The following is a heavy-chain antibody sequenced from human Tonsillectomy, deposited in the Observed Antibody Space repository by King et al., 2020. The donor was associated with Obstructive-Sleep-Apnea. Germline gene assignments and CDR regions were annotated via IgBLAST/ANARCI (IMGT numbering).Heavy chain of an antibody. CDR3: ARGSGAAAVNWFDP. V-gene: IGHV4-34*01. CDR1: GGSFRDYY. CDR2: INHSRST. J-gene: IGHJ5*02. D-gene: IGHD6-13*01. Sequence: VQLQQWGAGLLKPSETLSLTCAVFGGSFRDYYWSWIRQPPGKGLEWIGEINHSRSTNYNPSLKSRVTIAVYTSKNQFSLKLNSVTAADTAVYYCARGSGAAAVNWFDPWGQGTLVTVSS.